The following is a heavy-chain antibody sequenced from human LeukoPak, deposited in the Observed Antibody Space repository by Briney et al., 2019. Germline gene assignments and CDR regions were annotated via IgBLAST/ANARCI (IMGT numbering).Heavy chain of an antibody. D-gene: IGHD6-19*01. CDR3: AKVGVAGGYYWFDP. CDR2: ISYDGSNK. V-gene: IGHV3-30*18. J-gene: IGHJ5*02. Sequence: GGSLRLSCAASGFTFSTYGMHWVRQAPGKGLEWVAVISYDGSNKYYADSVKGRFTISRDNSKNTLYLQMNSLRAEDTAVYYCAKVGVAGGYYWFDPWGQGTLVTVSS. CDR1: GFTFSTYG.